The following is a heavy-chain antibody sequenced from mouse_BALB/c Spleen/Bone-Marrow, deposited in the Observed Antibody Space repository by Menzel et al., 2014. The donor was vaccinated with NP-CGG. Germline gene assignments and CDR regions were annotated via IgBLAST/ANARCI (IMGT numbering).Heavy chain of an antibody. CDR3: TRHYYGSSFDY. Sequence: DVHLVESGGGLVQPGGPMKLSCVASGFTFSNYWMNWVRQSPEKGLEWVAEIRLKSNNYATHYAESVKGRFTISRDDSKSSVYLQMNNLRAEDTGIYYCTRHYYGSSFDYWGQGTTLTVSS. D-gene: IGHD1-1*01. CDR2: IRLKSNNYAT. CDR1: GFTFSNYW. J-gene: IGHJ2*01. V-gene: IGHV6-6*02.